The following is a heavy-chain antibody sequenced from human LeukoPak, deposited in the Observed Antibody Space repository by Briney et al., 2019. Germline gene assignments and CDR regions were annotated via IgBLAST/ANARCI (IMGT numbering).Heavy chain of an antibody. D-gene: IGHD5-18*01. V-gene: IGHV1-2*02. CDR3: ARGHSYGPGGGYYMDV. CDR1: GYTFTGYY. J-gene: IGHJ6*03. CDR2: INPNSGCT. Sequence: ASVKHSCKASGYTFTGYYMHWVRQAPGQGLEWMGWINPNSGCTNYAQKFQGRVTMTRDTSISTAYMELSRLRSDDTAVYYGARGHSYGPGGGYYMDVWGKGTTVTVSS.